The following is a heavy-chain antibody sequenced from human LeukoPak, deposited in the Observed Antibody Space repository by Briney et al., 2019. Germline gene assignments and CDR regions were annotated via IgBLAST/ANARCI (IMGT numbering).Heavy chain of an antibody. D-gene: IGHD1-26*01. J-gene: IGHJ4*02. V-gene: IGHV3-21*01. CDR2: ITSSSDSK. Sequence: GGSLRLSCAASGFPFSTYSMNWVRQAPEKGLEWVSSITSSSDSKYYADSIKGRLTISRDNARNSLHLLMNSLRAEDTAVYYCAREIMGGTFDYWGQGALVTVSS. CDR3: AREIMGGTFDY. CDR1: GFPFSTYS.